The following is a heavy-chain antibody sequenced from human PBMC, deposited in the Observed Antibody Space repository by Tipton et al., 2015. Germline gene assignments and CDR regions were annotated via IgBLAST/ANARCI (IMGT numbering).Heavy chain of an antibody. Sequence: TLSLTCTVSGGSISSSSYYWGWIRQPPGKGLEWIGSIYYSGSTYYNPSLGSRVTISVDTSKNQFSLKLSSVTAADTAVYYCACQDYDSLTRDYQTVDYWGQGTLVTVSS. J-gene: IGHJ4*02. D-gene: IGHD3-9*01. CDR1: GGSISSSSYY. CDR3: ACQDYDSLTRDYQTVDY. CDR2: IYYSGST. V-gene: IGHV4-39*07.